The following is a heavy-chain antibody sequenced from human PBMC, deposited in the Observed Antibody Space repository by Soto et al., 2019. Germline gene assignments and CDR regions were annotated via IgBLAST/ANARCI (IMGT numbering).Heavy chain of an antibody. CDR3: AHSHFGIWPGPFDS. CDR2: VYWHDDK. Sequence: QITLKESGPSLVKPTQTLTLTCTFSGFSLTNTGVTVGWIRQPPGKALEWLALVYWHDDKRYNPSLRNRLTIAKDTSKHRVVLSHAKVGPVDTAPYYCAHSHFGIWPGPFDSWGRGTLVTVSS. J-gene: IGHJ5*01. D-gene: IGHD3-16*01. CDR1: GFSLTNTGVT. V-gene: IGHV2-5*01.